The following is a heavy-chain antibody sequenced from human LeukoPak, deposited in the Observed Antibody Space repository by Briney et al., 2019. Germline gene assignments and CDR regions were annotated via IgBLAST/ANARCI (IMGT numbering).Heavy chain of an antibody. J-gene: IGHJ4*02. V-gene: IGHV4-59*01. CDR2: IYYSGST. Sequence: NASETLSLTCAVYGGSFSGYYWSWIRQPPGKGLEWIGYIYYSGSTNYNPSLKSRVTISVDTSKNQFSLKLSSVTAADTAVYYCAREAYCGGDCYSGFDYWGQGTLVTVSS. CDR1: GGSFSGYY. CDR3: AREAYCGGDCYSGFDY. D-gene: IGHD2-21*02.